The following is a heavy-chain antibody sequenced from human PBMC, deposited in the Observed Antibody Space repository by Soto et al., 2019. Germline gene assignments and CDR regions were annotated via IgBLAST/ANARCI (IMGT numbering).Heavy chain of an antibody. CDR3: AKARSFQLLSFDY. V-gene: IGHV3-23*01. CDR1: GFTFSSYA. D-gene: IGHD2-2*01. CDR2: ISGSGGST. J-gene: IGHJ4*02. Sequence: GGSLRLSCAASGFTFSSYAMSWVRQAPGKGLEWVSAISGSGGSTYYADSVKGRFTISIDNSKKTLYLQMNSLRAEDTAVYYCAKARSFQLLSFDYWGQGTLVTVSS.